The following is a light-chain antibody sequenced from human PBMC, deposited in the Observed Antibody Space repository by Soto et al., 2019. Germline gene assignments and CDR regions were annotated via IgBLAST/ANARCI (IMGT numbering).Light chain of an antibody. CDR3: SSYTSSRSYV. J-gene: IGLJ1*01. CDR2: DVS. V-gene: IGLV2-14*01. Sequence: QSVLTQPASVSGSPGQSITISCTGTSSDVGGSDFVSWHQQHPGKAPKLMIYDVSKWPSGVSNRFSGSKSGNTASLTISGLQAEDEADYSCSSYTSSRSYVFGTGTKVTVL. CDR1: SSDVGGSDF.